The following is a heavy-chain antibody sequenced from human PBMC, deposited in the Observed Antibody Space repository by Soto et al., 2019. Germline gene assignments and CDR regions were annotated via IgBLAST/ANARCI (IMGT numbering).Heavy chain of an antibody. D-gene: IGHD6-13*01. CDR1: GFTFSSYA. V-gene: IGHV3-23*01. CDR3: ARETHSSSRGAFDI. Sequence: EVQLLESGGDLVQPGGSLRLSCAASGFTFSSYALHWVRQAPGKGLEWVSGSTGSGAGTFYADSVKGRFAISRDNSRKTLYLQMNSLRVEDTAIYYCARETHSSSRGAFDIWGQGTMVTVSS. J-gene: IGHJ3*02. CDR2: STGSGAGT.